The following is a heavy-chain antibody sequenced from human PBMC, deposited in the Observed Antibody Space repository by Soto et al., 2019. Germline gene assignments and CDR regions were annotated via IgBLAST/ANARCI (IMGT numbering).Heavy chain of an antibody. CDR1: GGSVSSGSYY. J-gene: IGHJ4*02. V-gene: IGHV4-61*01. CDR2: IYYSGST. CDR3: ARVAYRVHYYDSSGYYSDY. D-gene: IGHD3-22*01. Sequence: SETLSLTCTVSGGSVSSGSYYWSWIRQPPGKGLEWIGYIYYSGSTNYNPSLKSRVTISVDTSKNQFSLKLSSVTAADTAVYYCARVAYRVHYYDSSGYYSDYWGQGTLVTVSS.